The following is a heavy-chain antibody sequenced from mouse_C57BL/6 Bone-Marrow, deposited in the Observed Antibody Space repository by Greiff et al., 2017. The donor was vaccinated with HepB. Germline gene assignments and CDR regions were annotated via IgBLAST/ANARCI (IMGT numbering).Heavy chain of an antibody. V-gene: IGHV1-22*01. D-gene: IGHD1-1*01. Sequence: EVQLQQSGPELVKPGASVKMSCKASGYTFTDYNMHWVKQSHGKSLEWIGYINPNNGGTSYNQKFKGKATLTVNKSSSTAYMELRSLTSEDSAVYYCARKGLRLYYFDYWGQGTTLTVSS. CDR1: GYTFTDYN. CDR3: ARKGLRLYYFDY. CDR2: INPNNGGT. J-gene: IGHJ2*01.